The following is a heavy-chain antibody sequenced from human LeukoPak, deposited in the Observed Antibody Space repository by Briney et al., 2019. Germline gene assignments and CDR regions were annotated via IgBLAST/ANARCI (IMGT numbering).Heavy chain of an antibody. Sequence: GGSLRLSCAASGFTFSSLGMHWVRQAPGKGLEHVSTIGSDGDSTYYADSVKDRFTISRDNSKNALYLQMTSLRPEDSAVYYCVSPVFINYWGQRTLVTVSS. CDR1: GFTFSSLG. CDR3: VSPVFINY. D-gene: IGHD1-14*01. J-gene: IGHJ4*01. CDR2: IGSDGDST. V-gene: IGHV3-64D*06.